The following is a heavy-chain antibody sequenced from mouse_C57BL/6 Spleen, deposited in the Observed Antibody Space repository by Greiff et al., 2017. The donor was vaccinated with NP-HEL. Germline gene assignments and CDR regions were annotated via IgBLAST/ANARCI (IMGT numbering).Heavy chain of an antibody. D-gene: IGHD1-1*01. Sequence: EVQLQQSGPELVKPGASVKISCKASGYSFTDYNMNWVKQSNGKSLEWIGVINPNYGTTSYNQKFKGKAKLTVDQSSSTAYMQLNSLTSEDSAVYYCYYYGSSTRWYFDVWGTGTTVTVSS. CDR3: YYYGSSTRWYFDV. CDR1: GYSFTDYN. CDR2: INPNYGTT. V-gene: IGHV1-39*01. J-gene: IGHJ1*03.